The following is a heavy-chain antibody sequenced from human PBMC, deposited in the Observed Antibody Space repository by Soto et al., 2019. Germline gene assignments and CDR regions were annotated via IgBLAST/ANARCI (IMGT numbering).Heavy chain of an antibody. CDR2: IKSKGGGGTT. CDR1: GFTFSNAW. Sequence: GGSLRLSCAASGFTFSNAWMSWVRQAPGKGLEWVGRIKSKGGGGTTDYAAPVKGRFTISRDNSKNTLYLQMNSLRAEDTAVYYCAKDRDIVVVPAVMAWFDPWGQGTLVTVSS. J-gene: IGHJ5*02. V-gene: IGHV3-15*01. CDR3: AKDRDIVVVPAVMAWFDP. D-gene: IGHD2-2*01.